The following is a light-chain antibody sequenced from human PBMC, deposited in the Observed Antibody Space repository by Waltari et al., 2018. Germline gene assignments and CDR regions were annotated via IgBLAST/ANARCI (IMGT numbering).Light chain of an antibody. CDR1: QSVSSN. Sequence: EIVMTPSPATLSVSPGERATISCRASQSVSSNLAWYQQKPGQAPRLFIYGASTRATGIPARFSGCGSGTEFTLTISSLQSEDFAVYYCQQYNNWPITFGQGTRLEIK. J-gene: IGKJ5*01. V-gene: IGKV3-15*01. CDR3: QQYNNWPIT. CDR2: GAS.